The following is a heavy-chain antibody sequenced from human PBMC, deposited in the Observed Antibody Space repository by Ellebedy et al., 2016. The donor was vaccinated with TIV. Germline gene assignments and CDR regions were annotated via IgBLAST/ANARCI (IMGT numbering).Heavy chain of an antibody. J-gene: IGHJ3*02. CDR1: GGSISSYY. Sequence: MPSETLSLTCTVSGGSISSYYWSWIRQPPGKGLEWIGYISYSGSTNYNPSLKSRVTISVDTSKNQFSLKLSSVTAADTAVYYCARGRSYYVFNAFDIWGQGTMVTVSS. V-gene: IGHV4-59*01. CDR2: ISYSGST. D-gene: IGHD1-26*01. CDR3: ARGRSYYVFNAFDI.